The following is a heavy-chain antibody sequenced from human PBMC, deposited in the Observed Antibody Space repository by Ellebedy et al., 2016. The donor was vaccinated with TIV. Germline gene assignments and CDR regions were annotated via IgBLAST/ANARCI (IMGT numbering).Heavy chain of an antibody. CDR2: IYSGGST. CDR1: GASISSGPYF. V-gene: IGHV4-31*03. Sequence: LRLSXTVSGASISSGPYFWNWIRQHPGKGLEWIGYIYSGGSTYYSPSLKSRVTISLDTSKNQFSLKLTSVTAADTAVYYCARGIEQWLTYWGQGTQVTVSS. CDR3: ARGIEQWLTY. D-gene: IGHD6-19*01. J-gene: IGHJ4*02.